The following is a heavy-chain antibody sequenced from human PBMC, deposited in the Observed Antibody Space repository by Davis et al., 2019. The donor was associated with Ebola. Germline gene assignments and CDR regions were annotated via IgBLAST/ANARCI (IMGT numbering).Heavy chain of an antibody. CDR1: GGSFSGYY. CDR2: INHSGST. V-gene: IGHV4-34*01. D-gene: IGHD6-13*01. Sequence: GSLRLSCAVYGGSFSGYYWSWIRQPPGKGLEWIGEINHSGSTNYNPSLKSRVTISVDTSKNQFSLKLSSVTAADTAVYYCARFSAWEQQQLEWGQGTLVTVSS. CDR3: ARFSAWEQQQLE. J-gene: IGHJ4*02.